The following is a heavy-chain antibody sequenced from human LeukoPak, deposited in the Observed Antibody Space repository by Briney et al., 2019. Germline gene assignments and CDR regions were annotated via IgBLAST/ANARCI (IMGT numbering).Heavy chain of an antibody. V-gene: IGHV3-21*04. CDR3: AKDSSMVRGVITDFDY. J-gene: IGHJ4*02. Sequence: PGGSLRLSCAASGFTFSSYSMNWVRQAPGKGLEWVSSISSSSSYIYYADSVKGRFTISRDNSKNTLYLQMNSLRAEDTAVYYCAKDSSMVRGVITDFDYWGQGTLVTVSS. CDR1: GFTFSSYS. CDR2: ISSSSSYI. D-gene: IGHD3-10*01.